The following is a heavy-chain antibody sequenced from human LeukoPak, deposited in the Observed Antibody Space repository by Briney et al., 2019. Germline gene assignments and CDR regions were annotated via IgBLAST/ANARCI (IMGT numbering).Heavy chain of an antibody. J-gene: IGHJ4*02. CDR3: ARATVVSPNY. CDR1: GFTLSRYS. D-gene: IGHD4-23*01. CDR2: ISSSSSYI. V-gene: IGHV3-21*01. Sequence: GGSLRLSCAASGFTLSRYSMNWVRQAPGKGLEWVSSISSSSSYIYYADSVKGRFTITRDNAKNSLYLQMNSLRAEDTAVYYCARATVVSPNYWGQGTLVTVSS.